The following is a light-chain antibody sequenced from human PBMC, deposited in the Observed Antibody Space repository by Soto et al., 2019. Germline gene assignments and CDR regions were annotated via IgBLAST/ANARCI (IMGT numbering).Light chain of an antibody. CDR3: QQYSDWPPK. CDR2: GAS. V-gene: IGKV3-15*01. Sequence: EIVVTQSPATLSVSPGERATLSCRASQSVRSNLAWYQQKPGQAPRLLINGASTRATGIPARFSGSGSGTECSLTISSLQSEDFAVYYCQQYSDWPPKFGQGTKV. J-gene: IGKJ1*01. CDR1: QSVRSN.